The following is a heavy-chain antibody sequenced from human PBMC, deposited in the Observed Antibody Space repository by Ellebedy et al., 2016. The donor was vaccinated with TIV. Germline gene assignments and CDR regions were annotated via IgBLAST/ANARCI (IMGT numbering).Heavy chain of an antibody. CDR1: GGTFSSYA. Sequence: AASVKVSCKASGGTFSSYAISWVRQAPGQGLELMGRIIPILGIANYAQKFQGRVTITADKSTSTAYMELSSLRSEDTAVYYCARTIRRAKNWNYGYYYGMDVWGQGTTVTVSS. J-gene: IGHJ6*02. CDR3: ARTIRRAKNWNYGYYYGMDV. CDR2: IIPILGIA. V-gene: IGHV1-69*04. D-gene: IGHD1-7*01.